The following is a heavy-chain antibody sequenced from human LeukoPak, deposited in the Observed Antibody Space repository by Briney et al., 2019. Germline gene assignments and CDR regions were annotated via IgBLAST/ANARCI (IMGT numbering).Heavy chain of an antibody. CDR3: ARIPLGYSGAYYDY. V-gene: IGHV4-4*09. CDR2: ISSSGSV. Sequence: SETLSLTCTVSRGSISGSIRSYYWSWLRQPPRKGLEWIGYISSSGSVNDNPSLRSRVTISVDTSKNQFFLNLSSVSAADTAVYYCARIPLGYSGAYYDYWGQGTLVTVSP. J-gene: IGHJ4*02. D-gene: IGHD5-12*01. CDR1: RGSISGSIRSYY.